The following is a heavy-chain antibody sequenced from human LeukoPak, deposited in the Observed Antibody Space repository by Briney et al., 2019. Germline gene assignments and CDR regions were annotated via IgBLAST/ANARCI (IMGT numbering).Heavy chain of an antibody. V-gene: IGHV4-39*01. CDR3: ARLAPRKLGGAFDI. Sequence: SETLSLTCTVSGGSISSSSYYWGWIRQPPGKGLEWIGSIYYSGSTYYNPSLKSRVTISVDTSKNQFSLKLSSVTAADTAVYYCARLAPRKLGGAFDIWGQGTMVTVSS. CDR2: IYYSGST. CDR1: GGSISSSSYY. D-gene: IGHD3-10*01. J-gene: IGHJ3*02.